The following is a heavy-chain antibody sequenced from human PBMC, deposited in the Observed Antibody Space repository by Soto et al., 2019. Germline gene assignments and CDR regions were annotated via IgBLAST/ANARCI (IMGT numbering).Heavy chain of an antibody. Sequence: PSETLSLTCTVSGGSLSSSSYYWGWIRQPPGKGLEWLGSIYYSGSTYYNPSLKSRVTISVDTSKNQFSLKLNSVTAADTAVYYCARHLYDYIWGTFRPPQIDYWGQGSLVTVSS. D-gene: IGHD3-16*02. CDR3: ARHLYDYIWGTFRPPQIDY. V-gene: IGHV4-39*01. CDR2: IYYSGST. CDR1: GGSLSSSSYY. J-gene: IGHJ4*02.